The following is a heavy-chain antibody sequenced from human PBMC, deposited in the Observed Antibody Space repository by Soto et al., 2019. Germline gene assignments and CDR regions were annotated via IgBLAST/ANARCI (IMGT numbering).Heavy chain of an antibody. V-gene: IGHV3-15*07. D-gene: IGHD3-16*02. CDR2: IKSKTDGGTT. Sequence: PGGSLRLSCAASGFTFSNAWMNWVRQAPGKGLEWVGRIKSKTDGGTTDYAAPVKGRFTISRDDSKNTLYLQMNSLKTEDTAVYYFTTDIIMITFGGVISWDYFDYWGQGTLVTVSS. CDR3: TTDIIMITFGGVISWDYFDY. J-gene: IGHJ4*02. CDR1: GFTFSNAW.